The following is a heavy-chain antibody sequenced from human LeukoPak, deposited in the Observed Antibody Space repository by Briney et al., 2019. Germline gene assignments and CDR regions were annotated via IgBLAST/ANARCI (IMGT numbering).Heavy chain of an antibody. CDR3: ARGGPRYCSGGSCYSVYGYYYGMDV. CDR2: ISYDGSNK. V-gene: IGHV3-30-3*01. CDR1: GFTFSSYA. J-gene: IGHJ6*02. D-gene: IGHD2-15*01. Sequence: PGGSLRLSCAASGFTFSSYAMHWVRQAPGKGLEWVAVISYDGSNKYYADSVKGRFTISRDNSKNTLYLQMNSLRAEDTAVYYCARGGPRYCSGGSCYSVYGYYYGMDVWGQGTTVTVSS.